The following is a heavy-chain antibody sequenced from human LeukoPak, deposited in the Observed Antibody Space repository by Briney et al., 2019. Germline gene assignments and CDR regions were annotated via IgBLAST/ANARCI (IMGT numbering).Heavy chain of an antibody. CDR2: IYYSGST. D-gene: IGHD5-12*01. J-gene: IGHJ4*02. V-gene: IGHV4-39*01. CDR3: ARLSGLVATN. CDR1: GASISSSTYY. Sequence: SETLSLTCTVSGASISSSTYYWGWIRQPPGKGLEWIGSIYYSGSTYYNPSLKSRVTISVDTSKNQFSLKLSSVTAADTAVYYCARLSGLVATNWGQGTLVTVSS.